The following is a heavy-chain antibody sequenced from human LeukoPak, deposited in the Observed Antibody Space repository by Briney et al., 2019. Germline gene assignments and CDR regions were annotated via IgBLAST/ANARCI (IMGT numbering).Heavy chain of an antibody. D-gene: IGHD1-26*01. CDR3: ARLLVGATTTDDAFDI. Sequence: ASVKVSCKASGYTFTSYYMHWVRQAPGQGLEWTGIINPSGGSTSYAQKFQGRVTMTRDMSTSTVYMELSSLRSEDTAVYYCARLLVGATTTDDAFDIWGQGTMVTVSS. J-gene: IGHJ3*02. CDR1: GYTFTSYY. CDR2: INPSGGST. V-gene: IGHV1-46*01.